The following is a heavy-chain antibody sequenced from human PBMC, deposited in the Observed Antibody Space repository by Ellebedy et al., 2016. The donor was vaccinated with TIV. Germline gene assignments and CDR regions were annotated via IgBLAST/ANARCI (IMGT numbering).Heavy chain of an antibody. D-gene: IGHD3-22*01. V-gene: IGHV1-69*13. J-gene: IGHJ5*02. CDR3: ARDSNSYYYDSSGYKYGWFDP. CDR1: GGTFSSYA. CDR2: IIPIFGTA. Sequence: ASVKVSXXASGGTFSSYAISWVRQAPGQGLEWMGGIIPIFGTANYAQKFQGRVTITADESTSTAYMELSSLRSEDTAVYYCARDSNSYYYDSSGYKYGWFDPWGQGTLVTVSS.